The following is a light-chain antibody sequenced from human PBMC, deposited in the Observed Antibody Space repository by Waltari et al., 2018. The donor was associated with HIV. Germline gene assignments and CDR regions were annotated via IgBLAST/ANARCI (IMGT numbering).Light chain of an antibody. CDR3: AAWDARLSAWV. V-gene: IGLV1-47*01. J-gene: IGLJ3*02. CDR1: NSNIRTNF. CDR2: KNT. Sequence: QSVLTQPPSASGTPGQRVTISCSGSNSNIRTNFVFWYQQFPGTAPKLLIFKNTERPSGIPDRFSGSKAGTSASLAISGLRSEDEADYYCAAWDARLSAWVFGGGTKLTVL.